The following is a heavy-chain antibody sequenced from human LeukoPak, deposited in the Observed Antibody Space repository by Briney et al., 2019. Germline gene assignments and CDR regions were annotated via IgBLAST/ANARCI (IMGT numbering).Heavy chain of an antibody. CDR2: IWHDGSND. V-gene: IGHV3-33*06. CDR3: AKVTGDYYDTSGAFDY. D-gene: IGHD3-22*01. Sequence: GGSLRLSCAASGFIVSSYGMHWVRQAPGKGLEWVARIWHDGSNDDYADSVKGRFTISRDNSKNTLYLQMNSLRAEDTAIYYCAKVTGDYYDTSGAFDYWGQGTLVTVSS. CDR1: GFIVSSYG. J-gene: IGHJ4*02.